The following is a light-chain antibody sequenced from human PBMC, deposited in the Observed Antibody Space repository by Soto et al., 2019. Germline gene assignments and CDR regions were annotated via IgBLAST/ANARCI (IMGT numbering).Light chain of an antibody. CDR3: QSYDSSLSGYV. Sequence: QSALTQPASVSGSPGQSITISCTGTSTDVGAYNYVSWYQQHPGKAPKLVIYGVSNRPSGVPDRFSGSKSGTSASLAITGLQAEDEADYYCQSYDSSLSGYVFGTGTKVTVL. CDR1: STDVGAYNY. V-gene: IGLV2-14*01. CDR2: GVS. J-gene: IGLJ1*01.